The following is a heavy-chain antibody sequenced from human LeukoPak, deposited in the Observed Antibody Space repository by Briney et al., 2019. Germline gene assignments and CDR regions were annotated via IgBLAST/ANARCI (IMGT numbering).Heavy chain of an antibody. CDR3: ARHGYYYHTSGYFGY. CDR2: IYTSGST. D-gene: IGHD3-22*01. Sequence: SETLSLTCTVSGGSISSYYWSWIRQPAGKGLEWIGRIYTSGSTYYSPSLKSRVSISVDTSKNQFSLNLTSVTAADTALYYCARHGYYYHTSGYFGYWGQGTLVTVSS. V-gene: IGHV4-4*07. J-gene: IGHJ4*02. CDR1: GGSISSYY.